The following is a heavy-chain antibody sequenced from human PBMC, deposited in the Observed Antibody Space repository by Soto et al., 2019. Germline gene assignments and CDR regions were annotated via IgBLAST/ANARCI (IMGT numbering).Heavy chain of an antibody. D-gene: IGHD6-19*01. J-gene: IGHJ5*02. Sequence: GGSLRLSCAASGFTFSSYAMSWVRQAPGKGLEWVSAISGSGGSTYYADSVKGRFTISRDNSKNTLYLQMNSLRAEDTAVYYCAKDKIAVAGDYNWFDPWGQGTLVTVSS. CDR2: ISGSGGST. CDR1: GFTFSSYA. V-gene: IGHV3-23*01. CDR3: AKDKIAVAGDYNWFDP.